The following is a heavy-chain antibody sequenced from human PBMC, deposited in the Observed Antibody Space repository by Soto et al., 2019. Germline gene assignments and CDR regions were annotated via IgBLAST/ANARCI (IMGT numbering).Heavy chain of an antibody. CDR2: VYSTGTT. Sequence: PSETLSLTCSVSGGSINSYWWSWIRQPAGKGLEWIGRVYSTGTTDYNPSPNSRATMSVETSKNQFSLKLTSVTAADTAVYYCARDIGSYACGEGYGGQGIQVTGSS. CDR1: GGSINSYW. CDR3: ARDIGSYACGEGY. J-gene: IGHJ4*02. D-gene: IGHD2-21*01. V-gene: IGHV4-4*07.